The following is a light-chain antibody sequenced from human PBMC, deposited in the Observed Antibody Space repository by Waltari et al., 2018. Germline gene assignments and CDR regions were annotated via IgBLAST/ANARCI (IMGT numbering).Light chain of an antibody. J-gene: IGKJ4*01. CDR2: DAS. Sequence: EIVMTQSPVTLSVSLGERATLSCRASQSVSSDLAWYQQKPGQAPRLLIYDASTRAAGLADRFSASGSGTEFTLTISSLQSEDFAVYYCQQYKYWPPLTFGGGTKVEIK. V-gene: IGKV3-15*01. CDR1: QSVSSD. CDR3: QQYKYWPPLT.